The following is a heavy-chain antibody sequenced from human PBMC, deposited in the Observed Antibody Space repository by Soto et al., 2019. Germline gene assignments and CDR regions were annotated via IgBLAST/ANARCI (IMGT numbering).Heavy chain of an antibody. D-gene: IGHD6-19*01. CDR3: ASSSGWYFLYYYGMDV. V-gene: IGHV1-18*04. CDR2: ISAYNGNT. J-gene: IGHJ6*02. Sequence: VNVSCKASCYTFTSYGISWVRQAPGQGLEWMGWISAYNGNTNYAQKLQGRVTMTTDTSTSTAYMELRSLRSDDTAVYYCASSSGWYFLYYYGMDVWGQGTKVTVSS. CDR1: CYTFTSYG.